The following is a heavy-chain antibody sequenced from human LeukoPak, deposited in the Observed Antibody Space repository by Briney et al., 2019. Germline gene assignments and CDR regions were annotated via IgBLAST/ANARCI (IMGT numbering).Heavy chain of an antibody. Sequence: PGGSLRLSCAASGFTFSSYSMNWVRQAPGKGLEWVSSISSSGTTIYYADSVKGRFTISRDNAKNSLYLQMNSLRAEDTAVYYCARAYRGAFDIWGQGTMVTVSS. CDR3: ARAYRGAFDI. J-gene: IGHJ3*02. D-gene: IGHD4-11*01. CDR2: ISSSGTTI. V-gene: IGHV3-48*04. CDR1: GFTFSSYS.